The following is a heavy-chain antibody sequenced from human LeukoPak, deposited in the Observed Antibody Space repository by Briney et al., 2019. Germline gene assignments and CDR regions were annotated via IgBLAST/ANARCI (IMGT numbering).Heavy chain of an antibody. Sequence: GGSLRLSCAASGFTFSDYYMSWIRQAPGKGLEWVSYISSSGSTIYYADSVKGRFTISRDNAKNSLYLQMNSLRAEDTAVYYCARDRPYYDFWSGYFDYWGQGTPVTVSS. CDR2: ISSSGSTI. V-gene: IGHV3-11*01. J-gene: IGHJ4*02. CDR1: GFTFSDYY. D-gene: IGHD3-3*01. CDR3: ARDRPYYDFWSGYFDY.